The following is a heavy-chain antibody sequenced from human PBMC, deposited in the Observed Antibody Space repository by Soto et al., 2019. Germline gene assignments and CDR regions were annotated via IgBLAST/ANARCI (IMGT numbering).Heavy chain of an antibody. D-gene: IGHD3-9*01. J-gene: IGHJ4*02. CDR2: IHYSGST. Sequence: PSETLSLTCTVSGASISLNNHYWGWLRQPPGKGLEWIGSIHYSGSTYYNPSLESRVTTSVDTSKNRFSLELSSVTAADTAVYFCARYYDTFDSWGQGTLVTVSS. CDR3: ARYYDTFDS. V-gene: IGHV4-39*01. CDR1: GASISLNNHY.